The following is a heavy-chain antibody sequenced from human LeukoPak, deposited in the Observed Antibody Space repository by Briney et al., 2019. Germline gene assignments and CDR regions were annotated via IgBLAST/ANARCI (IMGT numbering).Heavy chain of an antibody. CDR2: IYAGAGT. CDR3: VRVGGIEAAGTMDV. CDR1: GLTVSSNY. Sequence: GGSLRLSCAASGLTVSSNYMSWVRQAPGKGLEWVSVIYAGAGTYYADSVKGRFSISRDNSKNTLYLQMNSLRVEDTAVYYCVRVGGIEAAGTMDVWGQGTTVTVSS. D-gene: IGHD6-13*01. V-gene: IGHV3-66*01. J-gene: IGHJ6*02.